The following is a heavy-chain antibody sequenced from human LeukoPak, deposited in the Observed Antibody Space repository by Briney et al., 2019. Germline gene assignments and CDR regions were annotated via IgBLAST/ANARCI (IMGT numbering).Heavy chain of an antibody. J-gene: IGHJ3*02. CDR3: AKDLSSSWANDAFDI. D-gene: IGHD6-13*01. CDR2: ISWNSGSI. V-gene: IGHV3-9*01. CDR1: GFTFDDYA. Sequence: GGSLRLSCAASGFTFDDYAMHWVRQAPGKGLEWVSGISWNSGSIAYADSVKGRFTISRDNAKNSLYLQMNSLRAEDTALYYCAKDLSSSWANDAFDIWGQGTMVTVSS.